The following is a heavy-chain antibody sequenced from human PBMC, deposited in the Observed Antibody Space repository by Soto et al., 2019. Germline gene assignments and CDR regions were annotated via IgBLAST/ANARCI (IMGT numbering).Heavy chain of an antibody. CDR1: GFTVSSNY. V-gene: IGHV3-53*02. D-gene: IGHD6-6*01. CDR2: IYSGGNT. CDR3: ARGVVLAARAWLDY. J-gene: IGHJ4*02. Sequence: EVQLVESGGGLIQPGGSLRLSCAASGFTVSSNYMSWVRQAPGEGLEWVSVIYSGGNTYNADSVKGRFTISRDNSKNTLYLQMDSLRAEDTAVYYCARGVVLAARAWLDYWGQGTLVTVSS.